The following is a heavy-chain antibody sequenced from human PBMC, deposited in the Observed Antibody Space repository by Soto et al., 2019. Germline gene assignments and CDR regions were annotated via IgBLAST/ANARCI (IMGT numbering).Heavy chain of an antibody. CDR2: MSYDGSNK. CDR1: GFTFGSYG. CDR3: AKDQPTYYYDSSRQDPFAI. Sequence: GGSLRLSCAASGFTFGSYGMHWFRQAPGKGLEWVAVMSYDGSNKYYADSVKGRFTISRDNSKNTLYLQMNSLRAEDTAVYYCAKDQPTYYYDSSRQDPFAISGQRTMVPVSS. V-gene: IGHV3-30*18. D-gene: IGHD3-22*01. J-gene: IGHJ3*02.